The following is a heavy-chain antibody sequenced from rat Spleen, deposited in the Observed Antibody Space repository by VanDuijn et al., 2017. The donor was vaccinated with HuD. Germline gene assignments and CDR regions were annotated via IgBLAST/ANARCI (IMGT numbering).Heavy chain of an antibody. Sequence: EVQLVESGGSLAQPGRSLKLSCAVSGFTFSNHGMAWVRQAPSKGLEWVATISYDGAATYYRDSMKGRFTIARDNAKSTLYLQMDSLRSEDTATYYCTTDGGGYKDYFDFWGQGVMVTVSS. CDR3: TTDGGGYKDYFDF. V-gene: IGHV5-29*01. CDR2: ISYDGAAT. J-gene: IGHJ2*01. CDR1: GFTFSNHG. D-gene: IGHD1-11*01.